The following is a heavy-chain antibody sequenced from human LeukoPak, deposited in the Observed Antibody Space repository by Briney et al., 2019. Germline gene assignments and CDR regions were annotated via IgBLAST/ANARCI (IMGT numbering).Heavy chain of an antibody. Sequence: GRSLRLSCAASGFTFDDSAMHWVRQVPGKGLEWVSGISWNSGIIDYADSVKGRFTVSRDNAKNSLYLQMNNLRPDDTAFYYCAKAPPYYSDSSGYFQHWGQGTLVTVSS. V-gene: IGHV3-9*01. D-gene: IGHD3-22*01. J-gene: IGHJ1*01. CDR3: AKAPPYYSDSSGYFQH. CDR1: GFTFDDSA. CDR2: ISWNSGII.